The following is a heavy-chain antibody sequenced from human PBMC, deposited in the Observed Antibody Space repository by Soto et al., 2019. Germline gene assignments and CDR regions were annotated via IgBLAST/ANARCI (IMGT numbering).Heavy chain of an antibody. V-gene: IGHV3-9*01. Sequence: EVQLVESGGGLVQPGRSLRLSCAASGFTFDDFAMHWVRQAPGKGLEWVSGISWNSGSVAYADSVKGRFTISRDNAKNSLYLQMNSLRAEDTALYYCAKDIGIVPTTSSFDCWGRGTLVTVSS. D-gene: IGHD2-8*01. CDR1: GFTFDDFA. J-gene: IGHJ4*02. CDR2: ISWNSGSV. CDR3: AKDIGIVPTTSSFDC.